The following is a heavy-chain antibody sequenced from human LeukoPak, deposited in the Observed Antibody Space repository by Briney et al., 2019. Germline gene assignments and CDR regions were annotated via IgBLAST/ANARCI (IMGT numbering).Heavy chain of an antibody. D-gene: IGHD2-8*01. J-gene: IGHJ4*02. CDR3: ARDNNGDF. CDR1: GFAFSNYA. Sequence: GGSLRHSCAASGFAFSNYAMHWVRQAPGKGLEWVAVISYDVTNEYYADSVKGRFTVSRDNSKNTLYLQMNSLRPDDTAMYYCARDNNGDFWGQGTLVTVSS. CDR2: ISYDVTNE. V-gene: IGHV3-30*04.